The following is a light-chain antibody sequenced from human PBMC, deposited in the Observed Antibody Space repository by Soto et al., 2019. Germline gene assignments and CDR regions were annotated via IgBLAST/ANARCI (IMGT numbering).Light chain of an antibody. CDR3: SSYTTSSTLV. V-gene: IGLV2-14*01. Sequence: ALTPPASMAWSPGHPITISCTGTSSDVGGYNYVSWYQQHAGKAPKLMIYDVTYRPSGVSNRFSGSKSGNTASLTISGLQAEDEADYYSSSYTTSSTLVFGTGTKVTVL. CDR2: DVT. CDR1: SSDVGGYNY. J-gene: IGLJ1*01.